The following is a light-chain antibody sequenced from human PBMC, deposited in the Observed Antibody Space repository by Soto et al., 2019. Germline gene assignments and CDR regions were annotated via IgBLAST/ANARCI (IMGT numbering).Light chain of an antibody. V-gene: IGKV1-13*02. CDR3: QQFNRGLT. J-gene: IGKJ4*01. CDR1: QGISSA. Sequence: AIQLTQSPSSLSASVGDRVTITCRASQGISSALAWYQQKPGKAPKLLIYDASSLESGVPSRFRGSGSGTDFTLTISSLQPEDFATYYCQQFNRGLTFGGGTKVEIK. CDR2: DAS.